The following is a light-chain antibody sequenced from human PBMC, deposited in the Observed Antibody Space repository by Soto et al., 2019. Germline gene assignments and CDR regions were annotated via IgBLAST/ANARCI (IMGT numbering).Light chain of an antibody. CDR3: SSYSISTTLVL. Sequence: QSVLTQPASVSGSPGQSITISCTGTSSDVGGYNYVSWYQQHSGKAPKLMIYEVSNRPSGVSNRFSGSKSGNTASLTISGLQAEDEADYYCSSYSISTTLVLFGGGTKVTVL. CDR2: EVS. J-gene: IGLJ2*01. V-gene: IGLV2-14*01. CDR1: SSDVGGYNY.